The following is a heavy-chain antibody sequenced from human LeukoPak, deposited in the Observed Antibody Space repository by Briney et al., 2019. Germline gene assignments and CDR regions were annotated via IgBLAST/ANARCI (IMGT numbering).Heavy chain of an antibody. D-gene: IGHD2/OR15-2a*01. CDR3: ARDLAFSRLDY. J-gene: IGHJ4*02. V-gene: IGHV3-7*01. CDR2: INPDGIKR. CDR1: GLTFSSSW. Sequence: GGSLRLSCAVSGLTFSSSWMDWVRQAPGKGLEWVASINPDGIKRYSADSVKGRFTISRDNARNTLYLQMDSLRVEDTAFYYCARDLAFSRLDYWGQGVLVTVSS.